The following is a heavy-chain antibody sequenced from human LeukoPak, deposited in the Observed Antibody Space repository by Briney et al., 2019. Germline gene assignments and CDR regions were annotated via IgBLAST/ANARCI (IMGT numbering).Heavy chain of an antibody. Sequence: PGGSLRLSCAASGFTFSSYAMHWVRQAQGKGLEWVAVISYDGNNKYYADSVKGRFTISRDNSKNTVYLQMNSLRAEDTAVYYCAKSGLNRFDYWGQGTLVTVSS. CDR3: AKSGLNRFDY. V-gene: IGHV3-30*04. CDR2: ISYDGNNK. D-gene: IGHD2-15*01. CDR1: GFTFSSYA. J-gene: IGHJ4*02.